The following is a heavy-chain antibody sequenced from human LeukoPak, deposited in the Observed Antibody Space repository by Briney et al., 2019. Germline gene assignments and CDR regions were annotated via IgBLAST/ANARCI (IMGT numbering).Heavy chain of an antibody. J-gene: IGHJ4*02. V-gene: IGHV3-30*02. Sequence: GGSLRLSCAASGFTFSSYGMHWVRQAPGKGLEWVAFIRYDGSNKYYADSVKGRFTISRDNAKNSLYLQMNSLRAEDTAVYYCARDIGSGSYQFDYWGQGTLVTVSS. CDR1: GFTFSSYG. D-gene: IGHD3-10*01. CDR3: ARDIGSGSYQFDY. CDR2: IRYDGSNK.